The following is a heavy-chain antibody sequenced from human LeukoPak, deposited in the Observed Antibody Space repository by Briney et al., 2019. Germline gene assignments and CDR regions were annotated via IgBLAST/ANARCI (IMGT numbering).Heavy chain of an antibody. J-gene: IGHJ4*02. V-gene: IGHV3-64*02. CDR2: ISTNGGSI. CDR1: GFTFSSYG. CDR3: ARLAVAGTYYFVY. D-gene: IGHD6-19*01. Sequence: GGSLRLSCAASGFTFSSYGMHWVRQAPGKGLEYVSGISTNGGSIYYADSVKGRFTISRDNAKNSLYLQMNSLRAEDTAVYYCARLAVAGTYYFVYWGQGTLVTVSS.